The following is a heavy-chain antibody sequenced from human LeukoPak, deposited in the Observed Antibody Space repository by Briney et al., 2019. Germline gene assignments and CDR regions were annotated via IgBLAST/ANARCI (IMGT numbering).Heavy chain of an antibody. CDR3: AKDKRVYPQYYFDY. CDR1: GFTFDDYA. Sequence: PGRSLRLSCAASGFTFDDYAMHWVRQAPGKGLEWVSGISWNSGSIGYADSVKGRFTISRDNAKNSLYLQRNSLRAEDTALYYCAKDKRVYPQYYFDYWGQGTLVTVSS. J-gene: IGHJ4*02. V-gene: IGHV3-9*01. D-gene: IGHD5/OR15-5a*01. CDR2: ISWNSGSI.